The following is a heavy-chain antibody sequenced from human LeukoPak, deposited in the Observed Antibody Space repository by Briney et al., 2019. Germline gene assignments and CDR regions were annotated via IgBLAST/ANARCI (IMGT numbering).Heavy chain of an antibody. Sequence: SETLSLTCAVYGGSFSGYYWSWIRQPPGKGLEWIGEINHSGSTNYNPSLKSRVTISVDTSKNQFSLKLSSVTAADTAVYYGARGLGPKFRIPPGNNWVDPRGQGTLVNVSS. D-gene: IGHD3-10*01. J-gene: IGHJ5*02. CDR3: ARGLGPKFRIPPGNNWVDP. CDR1: GGSFSGYY. V-gene: IGHV4-34*01. CDR2: INHSGST.